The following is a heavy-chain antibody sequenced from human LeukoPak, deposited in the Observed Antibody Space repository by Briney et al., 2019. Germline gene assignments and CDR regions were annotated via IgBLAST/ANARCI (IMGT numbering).Heavy chain of an antibody. J-gene: IGHJ5*01. V-gene: IGHV3-53*01. D-gene: IGHD1-26*01. Sequence: GRSLRLSWAAAGLPFTKNYTSWVRLAPGRGLEWDSVINIGGSVSYADSVKGRFTISRDNSNSTLYLQMNSLRVEDTALYYCARVRRQVGSRWFDSWGQGTLVTVSS. CDR1: GLPFTKNY. CDR3: ARVRRQVGSRWFDS. CDR2: INIGGSV.